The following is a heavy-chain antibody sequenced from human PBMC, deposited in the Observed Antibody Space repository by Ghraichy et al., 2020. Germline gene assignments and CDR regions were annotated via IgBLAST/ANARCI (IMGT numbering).Heavy chain of an antibody. Sequence: TLSLTCTVSGGSISSSSYYWGWIRQPPGKGLEWIGSIYYSGSTYYNPSLKSRVTISVDTSKNQFSLKLSSVTAADTAVYYCATYYYDSSGYLSLYYFDYWGQGTLVTVSS. CDR2: IYYSGST. V-gene: IGHV4-39*01. D-gene: IGHD3-22*01. J-gene: IGHJ4*02. CDR1: GGSISSSSYY. CDR3: ATYYYDSSGYLSLYYFDY.